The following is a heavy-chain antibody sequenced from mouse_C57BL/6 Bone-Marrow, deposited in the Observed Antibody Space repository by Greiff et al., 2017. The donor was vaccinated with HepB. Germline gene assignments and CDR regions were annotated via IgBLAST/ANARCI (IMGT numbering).Heavy chain of an antibody. Sequence: EVKLEESGGDLVKPGGSLKLSCAASGFTFSSYGMSWVRQTPDKRLEWVATISSGGSYTYYPDSVKGRFTISRDNAKNTLYLQMSSLKSEDTAMYYCARRNYGNYLYYAMDYWGQGTSVTVSS. V-gene: IGHV5-6*02. CDR2: ISSGGSYT. D-gene: IGHD2-1*01. CDR1: GFTFSSYG. CDR3: ARRNYGNYLYYAMDY. J-gene: IGHJ4*01.